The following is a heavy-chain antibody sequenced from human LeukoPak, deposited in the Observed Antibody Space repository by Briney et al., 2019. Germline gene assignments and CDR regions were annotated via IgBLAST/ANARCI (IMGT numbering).Heavy chain of an antibody. CDR1: GFTFSSYA. CDR3: AKFPLDLSGFSHDDYYYGMDV. CDR2: ISGSGGST. D-gene: IGHD3-22*01. J-gene: IGHJ6*02. Sequence: PGGSLRLSCAASGFTFSSYAMSWVRQAPGKGLEWVSAISGSGGSTYYADSVKGRFTIPRDNSKNTLYLQMNSLRAEDTAVYYCAKFPLDLSGFSHDDYYYGMDVWGQGTTVTVSS. V-gene: IGHV3-23*01.